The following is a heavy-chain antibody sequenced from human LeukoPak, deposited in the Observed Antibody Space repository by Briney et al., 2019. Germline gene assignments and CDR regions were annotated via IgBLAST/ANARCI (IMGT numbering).Heavy chain of an antibody. CDR3: ASYTNSFPYWLDS. J-gene: IGHJ5*01. CDR2: IYYSGGT. D-gene: IGHD2-2*02. V-gene: IGHV4-30-4*01. CDR1: GDSTSSGDYY. Sequence: SQTLSLTCTVSGDSTSSGDYYWSWIRQPPGKGLEWIGYIYYSGGTYYNPSLKSRTTISVDTSKNQFSLKLTSVTAADTAVYYCASYTNSFPYWLDSWGQGTLVTVSS.